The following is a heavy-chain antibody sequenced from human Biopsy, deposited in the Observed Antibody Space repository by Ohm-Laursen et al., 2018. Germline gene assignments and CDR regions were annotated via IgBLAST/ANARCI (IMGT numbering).Heavy chain of an antibody. D-gene: IGHD3-22*01. CDR2: ISAYNGNT. CDR3: ATGYYYDSNGSYPSFDH. V-gene: IGHV1-18*01. CDR1: GYTFSTYG. Sequence: EASVKVSCKASGYTFSTYGISWVRQAPGQGLEWMGWISAYNGNTKYAQKLQGRVTMTTDTSTSTAYMDLRSLRSDDTAVYYCATGYYYDSNGSYPSFDHWGQGTLVTVSS. J-gene: IGHJ4*02.